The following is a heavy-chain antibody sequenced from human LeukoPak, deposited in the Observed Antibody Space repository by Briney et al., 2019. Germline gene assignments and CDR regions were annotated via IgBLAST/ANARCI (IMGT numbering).Heavy chain of an antibody. CDR2: ISWNSGSI. V-gene: IGHV3-9*03. CDR3: AKGARLRWSKGAFDI. J-gene: IGHJ3*02. D-gene: IGHD4-23*01. CDR1: GFTFDDYA. Sequence: GRSLRLSCAASGFTFDDYAMHWVRQAPGKGLEWVSGISWNSGSIDYADSVKGRFTISRDNAKNSLYLQMNSLRAEDMALYYGAKGARLRWSKGAFDIWGQGTMVTVSS.